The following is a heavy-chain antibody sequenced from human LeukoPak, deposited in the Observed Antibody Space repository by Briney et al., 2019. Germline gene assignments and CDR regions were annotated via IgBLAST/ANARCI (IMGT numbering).Heavy chain of an antibody. CDR3: AKDRHDSGYDGGCIFNC. CDR1: GFTFSSYA. D-gene: IGHD5-12*01. Sequence: GGSLRLFCAASGFTFSSYAMSWVRQAPGKGLEWVSAISDSGGTTYYADSVKGRFTISRDNSKNTLYLQMNSLRAEDTAVYYCAKDRHDSGYDGGCIFNCWGQGTLVTVSS. V-gene: IGHV3-23*01. J-gene: IGHJ4*02. CDR2: ISDSGGTT.